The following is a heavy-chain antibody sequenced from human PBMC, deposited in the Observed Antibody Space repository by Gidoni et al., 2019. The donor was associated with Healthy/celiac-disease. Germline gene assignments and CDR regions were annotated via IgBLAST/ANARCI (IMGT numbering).Heavy chain of an antibody. J-gene: IGHJ4*02. CDR3: AGSGYPD. CDR1: GFTFSSYA. CDR2: ISYDGSNK. V-gene: IGHV3-30*04. D-gene: IGHD3-3*01. Sequence: QVQLVESGGGVVQPGRSLRLSCAASGFTFSSYAMHWVRQAPGKGLEWVAVISYDGSNKYYADSVKGRFTISRDNSKNTLYLQMNSLRAEDTAVYYCAGSGYPDWGQGTLVTVSS.